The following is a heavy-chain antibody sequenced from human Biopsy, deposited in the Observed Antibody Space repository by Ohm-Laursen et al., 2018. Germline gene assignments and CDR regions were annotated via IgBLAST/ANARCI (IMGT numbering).Heavy chain of an antibody. V-gene: IGHV4-59*01. CDR2: VYYTGST. Sequence: TLSLTCTVSGDSISRYYWSWIRQPPGKGLEWIGYVYYTGSTDYNPSLQSRATISVDTSKNHFSLRLRSVTPADTAIYYCARDRGYYSDRTVPGYFDLWGRGTLVTVSS. CDR3: ARDRGYYSDRTVPGYFDL. J-gene: IGHJ2*01. D-gene: IGHD3-22*01. CDR1: GDSISRYY.